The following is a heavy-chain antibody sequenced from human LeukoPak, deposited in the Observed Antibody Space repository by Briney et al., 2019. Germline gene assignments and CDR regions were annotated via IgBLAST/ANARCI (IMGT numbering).Heavy chain of an antibody. J-gene: IGHJ4*02. CDR2: MNPNSGNT. V-gene: IGHV1-8*01. D-gene: IGHD6-13*01. Sequence: ASVKVSCKASGYTFTSYDINWVRQATGQGLEWMGWMNPNSGNTGYAQKFQGRVTMTRNTSISTAYMELSSLRSEDTAVYYCARGQHQSRRRQQLFMYYFDYWGQGTLVTVSS. CDR3: ARGQHQSRRRQQLFMYYFDY. CDR1: GYTFTSYD.